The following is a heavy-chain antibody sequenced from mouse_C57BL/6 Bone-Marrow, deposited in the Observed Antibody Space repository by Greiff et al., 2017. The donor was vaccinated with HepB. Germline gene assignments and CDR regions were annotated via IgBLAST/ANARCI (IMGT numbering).Heavy chain of an antibody. CDR2: INYDGSST. D-gene: IGHD1-1*01. Sequence: EVKLVESEGGLVQPGSSMKLSCTASGFTFSDYYMAWVRQVPEKGLEWVANINYDGSSTYYLDSLKSRFIISRDNAKNILYLQMSSLKSEDTATYYCARYGSSYVRYFDVWGTGTTVTVSS. CDR3: ARYGSSYVRYFDV. V-gene: IGHV5-16*01. CDR1: GFTFSDYY. J-gene: IGHJ1*03.